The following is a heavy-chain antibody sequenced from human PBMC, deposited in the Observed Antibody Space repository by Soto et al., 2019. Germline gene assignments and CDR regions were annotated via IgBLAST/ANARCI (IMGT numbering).Heavy chain of an antibody. CDR1: GFNFNIYA. CDR2: ISDDATAT. J-gene: IGHJ6*02. CDR3: AKCRSVSCSRSGMEV. D-gene: IGHD2-2*01. Sequence: GGSLRLSSAAAGFNFNIYAMSWVRQAPGKGLEWVSAISDDATATAYVNSVKGRFTISRDNSQSTLYLHMDSLRPDDTAEYYCAKCRSVSCSRSGMEVWGQGTTVTVSS. V-gene: IGHV3-23*01.